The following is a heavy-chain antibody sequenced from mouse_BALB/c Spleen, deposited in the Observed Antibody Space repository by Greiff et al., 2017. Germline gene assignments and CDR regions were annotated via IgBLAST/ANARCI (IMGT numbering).Heavy chain of an antibody. V-gene: IGHV2-6-7*01. D-gene: IGHD1-1*01. Sequence: QVQLKQSGPGLVQPSQSLSITCTVSGFSLTSYGVNWVRQPPGKGLEWLGMIWGDGSTDYNSALKSRLSISKDNSKSQVFLKMNSLQTDDKARYYCASGLLRYYAMDYWGQGTSVTVSS. CDR1: GFSLTSYG. J-gene: IGHJ4*01. CDR2: IWGDGST. CDR3: ASGLLRYYAMDY.